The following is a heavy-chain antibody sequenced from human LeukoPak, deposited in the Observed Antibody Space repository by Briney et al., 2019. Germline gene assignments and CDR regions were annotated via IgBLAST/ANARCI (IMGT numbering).Heavy chain of an antibody. V-gene: IGHV3-23*01. D-gene: IGHD5-24*01. CDR2: ISGSGGST. J-gene: IGHJ4*02. CDR3: ATRGPMAGYFDY. Sequence: GSLRLSCAASGFNFSSYSMSWVRQAPGKGLELVSAISGSGGSTYYADSVKGRFTISRDNSKNTLYLQMNSLRAEDTAVYYCATRGPMAGYFDYWGQGTLVTVSS. CDR1: GFNFSSYS.